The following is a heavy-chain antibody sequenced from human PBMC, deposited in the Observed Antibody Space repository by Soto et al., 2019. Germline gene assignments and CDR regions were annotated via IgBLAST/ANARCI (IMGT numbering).Heavy chain of an antibody. J-gene: IGHJ4*02. Sequence: EVQLLESGGGLVQPGGSLRLSCAASGFTFSSYVMSWVRQAPGKGLEWVSAISGSGSGTYYADSVKGRFTISRDNSKNTLYVQMNSLRAEDTDVYYCVKGRSGYDFDYWGQGTLVTVSS. CDR3: VKGRSGYDFDY. CDR1: GFTFSSYV. D-gene: IGHD5-12*01. CDR2: ISGSGSGT. V-gene: IGHV3-23*01.